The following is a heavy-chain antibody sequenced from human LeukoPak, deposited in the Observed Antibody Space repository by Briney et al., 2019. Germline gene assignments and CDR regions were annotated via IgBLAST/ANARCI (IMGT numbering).Heavy chain of an antibody. Sequence: ASVKVSCRVSGYTLTELSMHWVRQAPGKGLEWMGGFDPEGGETIYAQKFQGRVTTTEDTSTDTAYMELSSLRSEDTAVYYCATLAPSRSPGVDYYYYMDVWGKGTTVTVSS. CDR2: FDPEGGET. CDR1: GYTLTELS. J-gene: IGHJ6*03. D-gene: IGHD3-3*02. CDR3: ATLAPSRSPGVDYYYYMDV. V-gene: IGHV1-24*01.